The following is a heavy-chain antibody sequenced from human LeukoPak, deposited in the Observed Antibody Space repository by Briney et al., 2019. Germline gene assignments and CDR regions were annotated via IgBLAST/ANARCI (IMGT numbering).Heavy chain of an antibody. V-gene: IGHV1-2*06. D-gene: IGHD1-26*01. J-gene: IGHJ4*02. CDR1: GYTFTGYY. Sequence: ASVKVSCKASGYTFTGYYMNWVRQAPGQGLEWMGRINPNSGGTKYAQKFQGRVTMTRDTSISTAYMELSRLRSDDTAVYYCARDLEGATGVSYFDYWGQGTLVTVSS. CDR3: ARDLEGATGVSYFDY. CDR2: INPNSGGT.